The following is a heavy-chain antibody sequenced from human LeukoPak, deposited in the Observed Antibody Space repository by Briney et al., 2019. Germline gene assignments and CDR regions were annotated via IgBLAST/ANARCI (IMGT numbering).Heavy chain of an antibody. CDR3: ASYPAGGNPNWFDP. CDR1: GFTFSSYA. Sequence: GGSLRLSCAASGFTFSSYAMSWVRQAPGKGLEWVSAISGSGGSTYYADSVKGRFTISRDNSKNTLYLQMNSPRAEDTAVYYCASYPAGGNPNWFDPWGQGTLVTVSS. V-gene: IGHV3-23*01. D-gene: IGHD6-13*01. CDR2: ISGSGGST. J-gene: IGHJ5*02.